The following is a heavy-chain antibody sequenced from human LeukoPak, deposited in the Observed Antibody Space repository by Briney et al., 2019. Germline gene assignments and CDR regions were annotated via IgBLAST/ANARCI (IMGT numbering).Heavy chain of an antibody. Sequence: GGALRLSCAASGFTFNSYWMNWIRQAPGKGLEWVAKIKQDGSEKYYVDSVKGRFTVSRDNAENSLYLQMNSLRAEDTAIYYCARVPPTVGSSDIWGQGTMVTVSS. CDR2: IKQDGSEK. CDR1: GFTFNSYW. J-gene: IGHJ3*02. V-gene: IGHV3-7*01. CDR3: ARVPPTVGSSDI. D-gene: IGHD5/OR15-5a*01.